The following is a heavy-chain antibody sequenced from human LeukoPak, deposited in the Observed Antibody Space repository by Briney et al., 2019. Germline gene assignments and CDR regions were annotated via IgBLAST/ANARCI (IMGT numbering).Heavy chain of an antibody. CDR2: ISSSSSYI. CDR1: GFTFSSYS. D-gene: IGHD4-23*01. CDR3: ARDAVMTTVVTTDY. Sequence: GGSLRLSCAASGFTFSSYSMTWVRQAPGKGLEWVSSISSSSSYIYYADSVKGRFTISRDNAKNSLYLQMNGLRAEDTAVYYCARDAVMTTVVTTDYWGQGTLVTVSS. J-gene: IGHJ4*02. V-gene: IGHV3-21*01.